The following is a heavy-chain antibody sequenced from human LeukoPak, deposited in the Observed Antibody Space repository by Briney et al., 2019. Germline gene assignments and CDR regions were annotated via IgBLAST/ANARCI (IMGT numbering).Heavy chain of an antibody. CDR1: GGTFSSYA. CDR3: ARGWSYSSSWFDY. J-gene: IGHJ4*02. D-gene: IGHD6-13*01. V-gene: IGHV1-69*05. Sequence: GASVKVSCKASGGTFSSYAISWVRQAPGQGLEWMGGIIPIFGTANYAQKFQGRVTMTRDMSTSTVYMELSSLRSEDTAVYYCARGWSYSSSWFDYWGQGTLVTVSS. CDR2: IIPIFGTA.